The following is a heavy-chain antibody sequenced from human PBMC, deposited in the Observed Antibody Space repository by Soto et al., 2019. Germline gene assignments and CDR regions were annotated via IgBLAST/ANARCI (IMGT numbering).Heavy chain of an antibody. CDR3: PSSSPIGGNDAFDI. J-gene: IGHJ3*02. Sequence: PSETLSLTCTVSGGSISSGGYYWSWIRQHPGKGLEWIGYIYYSGSTYYNPSLKSRVTISVDTSKNQFSLKLSSVTAADTAVYYCPSSSPIGGNDAFDIWGQGTRVTVSS. D-gene: IGHD2-15*01. CDR2: IYYSGST. CDR1: GGSISSGGYY. V-gene: IGHV4-31*03.